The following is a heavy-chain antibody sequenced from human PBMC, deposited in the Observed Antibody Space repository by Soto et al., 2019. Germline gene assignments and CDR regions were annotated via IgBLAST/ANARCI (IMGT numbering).Heavy chain of an antibody. CDR3: ATVGYCGGDWCYASYYGMDV. Sequence: EVQLVESGGGLVKPGGSLRLSCAASGLTFKNAWMTWVRRAPGKGLEWIGCIKNKADGGTTDYAAPVKGRFIISRDDSKNMLYLQMHSLKTEDTAVYYCATVGYCGGDWCYASYYGMDVWGQGTTVTVSS. J-gene: IGHJ6*02. CDR2: IKNKADGGTT. CDR1: GLTFKNAW. V-gene: IGHV3-15*01. D-gene: IGHD2-21*02.